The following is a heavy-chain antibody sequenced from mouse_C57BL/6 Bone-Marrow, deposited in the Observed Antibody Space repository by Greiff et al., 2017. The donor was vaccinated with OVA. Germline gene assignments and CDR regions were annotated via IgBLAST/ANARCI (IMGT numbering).Heavy chain of an antibody. D-gene: IGHD2-4*01. V-gene: IGHV1-64*01. J-gene: IGHJ4*01. CDR3: ARYDYDGGYAMDD. Sequence: VQLQQPGAELVKPGASVKLSCKASGYTFTSYWMHWVKQRPGKGLEWIGMIHPNRGSTNYNEKFKSKATLTVDKSSSTAYMQLSSLTSEDSAFYYCARYDYDGGYAMDDWGQGTSVTVSS. CDR2: IHPNRGST. CDR1: GYTFTSYW.